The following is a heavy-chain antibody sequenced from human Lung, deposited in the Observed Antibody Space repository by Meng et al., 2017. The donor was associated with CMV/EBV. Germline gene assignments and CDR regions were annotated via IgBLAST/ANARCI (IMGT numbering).Heavy chain of an antibody. V-gene: IGHV7-4-1*02. J-gene: IGHJ4*02. Sequence: QVQLVQSGSGLKQPGASVKVSCRPSGYTFTSYAINWVRQAPGQGPDWMGWIDPNTGNPTYDQGFTGRFVFSLDTSVSTAYLQIKSLRADDTAVYYCARDSPLDGYSLLDYWGQGTLVTVSS. D-gene: IGHD5-18*01. CDR1: GYTFTSYA. CDR3: ARDSPLDGYSLLDY. CDR2: IDPNTGNP.